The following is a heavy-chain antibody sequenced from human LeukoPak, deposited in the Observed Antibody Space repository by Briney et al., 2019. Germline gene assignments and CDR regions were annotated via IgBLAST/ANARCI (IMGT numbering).Heavy chain of an antibody. J-gene: IGHJ4*02. CDR1: GFTSDDYG. Sequence: PGGSLRLSCAASGFTSDDYGMSWVRQAPGKGLEWVSGIHRNGGSTGYADSVRGRFTIPRDTAKNSLYLQMNSLGAEDTALYHCARGNSNFDYWGQGTLVTVSS. V-gene: IGHV3-20*01. D-gene: IGHD3-10*01. CDR2: IHRNGGST. CDR3: ARGNSNFDY.